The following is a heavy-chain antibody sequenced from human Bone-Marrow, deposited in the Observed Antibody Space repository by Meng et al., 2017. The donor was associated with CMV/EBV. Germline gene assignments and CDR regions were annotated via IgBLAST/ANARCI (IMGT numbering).Heavy chain of an antibody. D-gene: IGHD3-3*01. CDR3: ARVVRFLEWLTPDDH. Sequence: GESLKISCAASGFRFEAFSMNWVRQAPGKGLEWVASISSRSDYIYYAESVRGRFTVSRDNPKNSMYLQLNSLRAEDTAIYYCARVVRFLEWLTPDDHWGQGTAVTVSS. CDR1: GFRFEAFS. CDR2: ISSRSDYI. J-gene: IGHJ4*02. V-gene: IGHV3-21*06.